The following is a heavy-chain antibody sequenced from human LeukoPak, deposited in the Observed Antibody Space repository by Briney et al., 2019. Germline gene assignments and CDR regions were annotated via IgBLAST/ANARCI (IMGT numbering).Heavy chain of an antibody. Sequence: GGSLRLSCAASGFTFSSYAMHWVRQAPGKGLEWVAFIRYDGSNKYYADSVKGRFTISRDNSKNTLYLQMNSLRAEDTAVYYCAKEALWGYYDILTGYGFYMDVWGKGTTVTISS. J-gene: IGHJ6*03. CDR1: GFTFSSYA. D-gene: IGHD3-9*01. CDR2: IRYDGSNK. V-gene: IGHV3-30*02. CDR3: AKEALWGYYDILTGYGFYMDV.